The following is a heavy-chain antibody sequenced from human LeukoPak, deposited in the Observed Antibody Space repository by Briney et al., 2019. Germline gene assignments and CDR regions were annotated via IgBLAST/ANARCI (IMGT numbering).Heavy chain of an antibody. CDR1: GGSISSSSYY. CDR2: IYYSGST. Sequence: SETLSLTCTVSGGSISSSSYYWGWIRQPPGKGLEWIGSIYYSGSTYYNPSLKSQVTISVDTSKNQFSLKLSSVTAADTAVYYCARAYYDFWSGYPYGGLFDYWGQGTLVTVSS. CDR3: ARAYYDFWSGYPYGGLFDY. D-gene: IGHD3-3*01. V-gene: IGHV4-39*01. J-gene: IGHJ4*02.